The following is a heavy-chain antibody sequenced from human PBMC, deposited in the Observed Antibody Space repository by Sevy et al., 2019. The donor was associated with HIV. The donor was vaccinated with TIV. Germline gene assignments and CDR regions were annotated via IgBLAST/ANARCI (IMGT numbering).Heavy chain of an antibody. D-gene: IGHD4-17*01. CDR3: AKDSYGGYGGGVFDY. J-gene: IGHJ4*02. Sequence: GGSLRLSCAASGFTFSSYVMSWVRQAPGKGLEWVSGLSASGGTTYYEDSVKGWFTISRDNTKNTLYLQMSSLKAEETAVCYGAKDSYGGYGGGVFDYWGQGPLVTVSS. V-gene: IGHV3-23*01. CDR1: GFTFSSYV. CDR2: LSASGGTT.